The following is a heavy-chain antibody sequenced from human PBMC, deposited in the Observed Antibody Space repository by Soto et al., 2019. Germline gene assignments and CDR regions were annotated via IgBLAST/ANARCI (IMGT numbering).Heavy chain of an antibody. Sequence: SETLSLTCTVSGGSISSSSYYWGWIRQPPGKGLEWIGSIYYSGSTYYNPSLKSRVTISVDTSKNQFSLKLSSVTAADTAVYYCARTIVVVVAATRANGGWFDPWGQGTLVTVSS. CDR3: ARTIVVVVAATRANGGWFDP. CDR1: GGSISSSSYY. D-gene: IGHD2-15*01. J-gene: IGHJ5*02. CDR2: IYYSGST. V-gene: IGHV4-39*01.